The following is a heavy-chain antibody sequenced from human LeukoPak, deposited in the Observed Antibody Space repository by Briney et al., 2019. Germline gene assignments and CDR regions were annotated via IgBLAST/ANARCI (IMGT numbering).Heavy chain of an antibody. CDR3: ARDLKKCQPTYFDY. J-gene: IGHJ4*02. V-gene: IGHV1-18*04. D-gene: IGHD2-2*01. Sequence: ASVKVSCKASGYTFTSYGISWVRQAPGQGLEWMGWISAYNGNTNYAQKLQGRVTMTTDTSTSTAYMELRSLRSDDTAVYYCARDLKKCQPTYFDYWGQGTLVTVSS. CDR1: GYTFTSYG. CDR2: ISAYNGNT.